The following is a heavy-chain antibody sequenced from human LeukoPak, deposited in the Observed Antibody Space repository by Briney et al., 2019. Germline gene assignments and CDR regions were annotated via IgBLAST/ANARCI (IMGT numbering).Heavy chain of an antibody. CDR1: GYTFTGYY. Sequence: ASVKVSCKASGYTFTGYYMHWVRQAPGRGLEWMGWINPNSGGTNYAQKFQGRVTMTRDTSISTAYMELSRLRSDDTAVYYCARDGRAVAEKYYFDYWGQGTLVTVSS. CDR3: ARDGRAVAEKYYFDY. J-gene: IGHJ4*02. D-gene: IGHD6-19*01. V-gene: IGHV1-2*02. CDR2: INPNSGGT.